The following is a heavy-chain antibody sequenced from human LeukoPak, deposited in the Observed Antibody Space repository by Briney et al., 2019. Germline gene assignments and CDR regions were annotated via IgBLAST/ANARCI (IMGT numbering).Heavy chain of an antibody. CDR1: GGSISSSNW. D-gene: IGHD6-6*01. Sequence: SETLSLTCAVSGGSISSSNWWSWVRPPPGKGLEWIGEIYHSGSTNYNPSLKSRVTISVDKSKNQFSLKLSSVTAADTAVYYCARVVQDVYYYYMDVWGKGTTVTVSS. CDR2: IYHSGST. CDR3: ARVVQDVYYYYMDV. J-gene: IGHJ6*03. V-gene: IGHV4-4*02.